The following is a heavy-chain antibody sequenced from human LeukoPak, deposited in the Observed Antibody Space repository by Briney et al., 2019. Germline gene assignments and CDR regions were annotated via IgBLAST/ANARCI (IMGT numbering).Heavy chain of an antibody. J-gene: IGHJ4*02. CDR2: INPNSGGT. V-gene: IGHV1-2*02. CDR3: ARNGGVVIMPFDY. Sequence: GASVKVSCKVSGYTLTELSMHWVRQAPGKGLEWMGWINPNSGGTNYAQKFQGRVTMTRDTSISTAYMELRSLRSDDTAVYYCARNGGVVIMPFDYWGQGTLVTVSS. CDR1: GYTLTELS. D-gene: IGHD3-3*01.